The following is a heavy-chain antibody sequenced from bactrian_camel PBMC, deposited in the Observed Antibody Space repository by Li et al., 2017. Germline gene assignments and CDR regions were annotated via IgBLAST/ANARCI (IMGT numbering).Heavy chain of an antibody. D-gene: IGHD3*01. V-gene: IGHV3S53*01. Sequence: HVQLVESGGGWVRTGGSVRLSCKYTANTNCMAWFRQGSGKEREGVAAISTYGSTRYAEWVRGRFTISQDKAENTVYLQLNSLKTDDMAMYYCAKYRNSRPESIFDYWGQGTQVTVS. CDR2: ISTYGST. J-gene: IGHJ4*01. CDR1: ANTNC. CDR3: AKYRNSRPESIFDY.